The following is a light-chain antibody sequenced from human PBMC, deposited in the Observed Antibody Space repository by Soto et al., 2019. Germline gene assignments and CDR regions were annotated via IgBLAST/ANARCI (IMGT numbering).Light chain of an antibody. CDR3: QQYNNWPPIT. CDR1: QSVRSN. Sequence: EIVMTQSPATLSVYAGERASHSSRARQSVRSNLAWYQQKPGQAPRLIXYDASTRATGIPARFSGSGSGTELILTISSLQSEDFGVYYCQQYNNWPPITFGQGTRLEIK. V-gene: IGKV3D-15*01. CDR2: DAS. J-gene: IGKJ5*01.